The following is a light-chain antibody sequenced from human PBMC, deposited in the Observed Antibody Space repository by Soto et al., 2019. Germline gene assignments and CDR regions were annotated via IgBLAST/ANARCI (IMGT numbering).Light chain of an antibody. Sequence: DIPMTPSPSSLSASVGDRVTITCRASQSISSYLNWYQQKPGKAPKLLIYAASSLQSGVPSRFSGSGSETDFTLTISSLQTEDFATYYCQQCYSTPRTFGQGTKVEIK. CDR1: QSISSY. V-gene: IGKV1-39*01. CDR2: AAS. CDR3: QQCYSTPRT. J-gene: IGKJ1*01.